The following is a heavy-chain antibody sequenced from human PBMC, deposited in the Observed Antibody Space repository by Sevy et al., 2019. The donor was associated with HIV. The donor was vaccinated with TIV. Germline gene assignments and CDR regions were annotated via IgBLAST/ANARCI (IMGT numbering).Heavy chain of an antibody. J-gene: IGHJ6*02. CDR2: IYPGDSDT. CDR1: GYSFTSYW. CDR3: ARRSSGGILYYYYGMDV. V-gene: IGHV5-51*01. Sequence: GESLEISCKGSGYSFTSYWIGWVRQMPGKGLEWMGIIYPGDSDTRYSPSFQGQVTISADKSISTAYLQWSSLKASDTAMYYCARRSSGGILYYYYGMDVWGQGTTVTVSS. D-gene: IGHD2-15*01.